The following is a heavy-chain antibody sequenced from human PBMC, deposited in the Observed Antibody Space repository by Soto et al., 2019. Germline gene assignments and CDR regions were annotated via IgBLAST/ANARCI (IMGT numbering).Heavy chain of an antibody. CDR1: GFTFSNYA. D-gene: IGHD4-17*01. V-gene: IGHV3-33*01. CDR2: IWYDGSDK. J-gene: IGHJ6*03. CDR3: ARDSGGDYHNYYMDV. Sequence: QMQLVESGGGVVQPGTSLRLSCAASGFTFSNYAMHWVRQAPGKGLEWVTIIWYDGSDKNYGDSVKGRFTISRDNSKNTLCLQMNSLRVEDTAVYYCARDSGGDYHNYYMDVWGKGTTVTVSS.